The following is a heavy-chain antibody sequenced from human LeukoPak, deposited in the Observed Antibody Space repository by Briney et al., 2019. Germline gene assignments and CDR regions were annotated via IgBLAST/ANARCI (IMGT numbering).Heavy chain of an antibody. J-gene: IGHJ3*02. D-gene: IGHD6-19*01. Sequence: GGSLRLSCAASGFTFYDYAMHWVRQAPGKGLEWVSLISGDGGSTYYADSVKGRFTISRDNSKNSLYLQMNSLRTEDTALYYCVGLVRGAFDIWGQGTMVTVSS. CDR1: GFTFYDYA. CDR3: VGLVRGAFDI. CDR2: ISGDGGST. V-gene: IGHV3-43*02.